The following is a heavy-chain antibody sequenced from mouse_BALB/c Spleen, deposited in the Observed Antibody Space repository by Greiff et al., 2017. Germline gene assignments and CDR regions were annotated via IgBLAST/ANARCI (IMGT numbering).Heavy chain of an antibody. CDR3: ARGNRYDGHYYAMDY. CDR1: GYSFTSYY. Sequence: VQLKESGPELMKPGASVKISCKASGYSFTSYYMHWVKQSHGKSLEWIGYIDPFNGGTSYNQKFKGKATLTVDKSSSTAYMHLSSLTSEDSAVYYCARGNRYDGHYYAMDYWGQGTSVTVSS. J-gene: IGHJ4*01. D-gene: IGHD2-14*01. CDR2: IDPFNGGT. V-gene: IGHV1S135*01.